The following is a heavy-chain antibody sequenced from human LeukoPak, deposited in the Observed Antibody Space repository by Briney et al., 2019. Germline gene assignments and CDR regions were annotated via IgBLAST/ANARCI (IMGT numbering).Heavy chain of an antibody. CDR1: GFTFTSSA. CDR3: AAVNPLAYCSGGSCYVPSAD. J-gene: IGHJ4*02. V-gene: IGHV1-58*02. CDR2: IVVGSGNT. D-gene: IGHD2-15*01. Sequence: SVKVSCKASGFTFTSSAMQWVRQARGQRLEWIGWIVVGSGNTNYAQKFQERVTITRDMSTSTAHMELSSLRSEDTAVYYCAAVNPLAYCSGGSCYVPSADWGQGTLVTVSS.